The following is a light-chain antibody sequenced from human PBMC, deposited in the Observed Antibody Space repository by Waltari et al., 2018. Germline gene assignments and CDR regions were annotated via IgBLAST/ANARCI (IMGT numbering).Light chain of an antibody. CDR3: QQYYTFPPT. CDR1: QGISNY. Sequence: RVIISCRMSQGISNYLAWYQQKPGEAPELLIYGASTLQSGVPSRFRGSGSGTDFTLTISRLQSEDFATYYCQQYYTFPPTFGQGTKVEIK. V-gene: IGKV1D-8*04. J-gene: IGKJ1*01. CDR2: GAS.